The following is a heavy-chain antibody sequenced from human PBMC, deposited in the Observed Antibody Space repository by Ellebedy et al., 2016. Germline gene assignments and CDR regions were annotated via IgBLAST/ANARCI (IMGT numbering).Heavy chain of an antibody. CDR2: INDSGST. Sequence: SETLSLXXTVSGGSISSGGYYWTWIRQPPGKGLEWIGEINDSGSTTYNPSLKNRVTISVDTSKNQFSLNLNSVTAADTAVYYCARGGIADRLGNWGQGTLVTVSS. CDR3: ARGGIADRLGN. J-gene: IGHJ4*02. CDR1: GGSISSGGYY. D-gene: IGHD6-6*01. V-gene: IGHV4-39*07.